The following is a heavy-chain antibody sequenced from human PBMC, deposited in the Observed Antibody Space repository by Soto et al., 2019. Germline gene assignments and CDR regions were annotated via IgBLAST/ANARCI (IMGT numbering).Heavy chain of an antibody. CDR2: ISSNGGST. Sequence: GGSLRLSCSASGFTFSSYAMHWVRQAPGKGLEYVSAISSNGGSTYYADSVKGRFTISRDNSKNTLYLQMSSLRAEDTAVYYCVKDHGVDTEGYCSGGSCYSIGNFDYWGQGTLVTVSS. D-gene: IGHD2-15*01. J-gene: IGHJ4*02. V-gene: IGHV3-64D*08. CDR1: GFTFSSYA. CDR3: VKDHGVDTEGYCSGGSCYSIGNFDY.